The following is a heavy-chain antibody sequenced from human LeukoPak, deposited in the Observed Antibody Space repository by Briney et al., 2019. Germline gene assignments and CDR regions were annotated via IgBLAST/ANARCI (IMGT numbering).Heavy chain of an antibody. V-gene: IGHV4-61*02. Sequence: PSETLSLTCTVSGGSISCGSYYWSWIRQPAGKGLEWIGRIYTSGSTNYNPSLKSRVTISVDTSKNQFSLKLRSVTAADTAVYYCARQDSSGYYYEGYFQHWGQGTLVTVSS. CDR1: GGSISCGSYY. CDR3: ARQDSSGYYYEGYFQH. J-gene: IGHJ1*01. D-gene: IGHD3-22*01. CDR2: IYTSGST.